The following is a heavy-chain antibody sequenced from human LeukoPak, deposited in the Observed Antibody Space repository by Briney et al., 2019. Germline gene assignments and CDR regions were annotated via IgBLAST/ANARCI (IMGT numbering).Heavy chain of an antibody. V-gene: IGHV1-69*05. D-gene: IGHD4-23*01. J-gene: IGHJ5*02. CDR1: GGTFSSYA. CDR3: ARGDYGGYSDRWGPLSGLNWFDP. Sequence: SVKVSXKASGGTFSSYAISWVRQAPGQGLEWMGRIIPIFGTANYAQKFQGRVTITTDESTSTAYMELSSLRSEDTAVYYCARGDYGGYSDRWGPLSGLNWFDPWGQGTLVTVSS. CDR2: IIPIFGTA.